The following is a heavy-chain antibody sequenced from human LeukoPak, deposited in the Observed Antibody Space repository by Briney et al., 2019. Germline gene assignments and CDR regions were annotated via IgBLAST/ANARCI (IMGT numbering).Heavy chain of an antibody. D-gene: IGHD3-9*01. CDR3: ARDTDFLTGYSDY. V-gene: IGHV3-23*01. CDR2: ISGSGGST. CDR1: GFTFSSYA. Sequence: GGSLRLTCAASGFTFSSYAMSWVRQAPGKGLEWVSAISGSGGSTYYADSVKGRFTISRDNAKNSPYLQMNSLRAEDTAVYYCARDTDFLTGYSDYWGQGTLVTVSS. J-gene: IGHJ4*02.